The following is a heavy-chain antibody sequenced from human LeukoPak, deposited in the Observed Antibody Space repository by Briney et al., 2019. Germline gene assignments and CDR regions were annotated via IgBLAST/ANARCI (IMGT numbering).Heavy chain of an antibody. Sequence: GGSLRLSCAASRVTFNIYNMNCVRQAPGKGLEWVSSISGGSNYIYYADSVKGRFTISRDNAKTSLYLQMNTLRAEDTAVYYCARASRAPGDFDYWGQGTLVTVSS. CDR2: ISGGSNYI. V-gene: IGHV3-21*01. D-gene: IGHD4/OR15-4a*01. CDR3: ARASRAPGDFDY. J-gene: IGHJ4*02. CDR1: RVTFNIYN.